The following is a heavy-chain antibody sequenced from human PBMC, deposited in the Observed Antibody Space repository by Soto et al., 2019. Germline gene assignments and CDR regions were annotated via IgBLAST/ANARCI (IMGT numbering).Heavy chain of an antibody. CDR3: ARGASNWQYFDY. CDR2: FHYSGIS. CDR1: DASIRGYY. J-gene: IGHJ4*02. D-gene: IGHD4-4*01. V-gene: IGHV4-59*01. Sequence: SETLSLTCTVSDASIRGYYWSWIRQPPGKGLEWIGYFHYSGISNYNSSLKSRVTMSLDTSKNQFSLKLSAVTTADTAIYYCARGASNWQYFDYWGQGALVTVSS.